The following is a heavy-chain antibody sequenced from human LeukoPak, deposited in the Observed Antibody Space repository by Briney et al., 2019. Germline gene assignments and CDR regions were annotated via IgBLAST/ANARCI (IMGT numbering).Heavy chain of an antibody. CDR1: GFTFSSYS. CDR3: ARGDRPPPPGLFSGLDV. V-gene: IGHV3-48*04. Sequence: GGSLRLPCAASGFTFSSYSMNRVRQAPGKGLEWVSYISSSSSTIYYADSVKGRFTISRDNAKNSLYLQMNSLRAEDTAVYYCARGDRPPPPGLFSGLDVWGQGTTVTVSS. D-gene: IGHD3-10*01. J-gene: IGHJ6*02. CDR2: ISSSSSTI.